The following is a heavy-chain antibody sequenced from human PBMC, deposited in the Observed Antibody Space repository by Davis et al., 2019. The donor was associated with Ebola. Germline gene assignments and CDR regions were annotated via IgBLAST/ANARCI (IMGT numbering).Heavy chain of an antibody. D-gene: IGHD6-19*01. CDR3: AREQWLTFFDY. CDR2: IKQDGSEK. Sequence: PGGSLRLSCTASAFIFSDYAMTWVRQAPGKGLEWVANIKQDGSEKYYVDSVKGRFTISRDNAKNSLYLQMNSLRAEDTAVYYCAREQWLTFFDYWGQGTLVTVSS. V-gene: IGHV3-7*03. CDR1: AFIFSDYA. J-gene: IGHJ4*02.